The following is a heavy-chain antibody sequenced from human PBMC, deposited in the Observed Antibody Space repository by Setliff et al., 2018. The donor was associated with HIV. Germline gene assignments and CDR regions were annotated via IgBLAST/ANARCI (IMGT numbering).Heavy chain of an antibody. D-gene: IGHD1-26*01. V-gene: IGHV4-34*01. CDR3: AGGPGTTSIDY. CDR2: INHSGST. CDR1: GGSFSGYY. Sequence: PSETRSLTCAVYGGSFSGYYWSWIRQPPGKGLEWIGEINHSGSTNYNMSLWSRVTISLDASRNQFSLELISVTAADTAVYYCAGGPGTTSIDYWAQGTLVTVSS. J-gene: IGHJ4*02.